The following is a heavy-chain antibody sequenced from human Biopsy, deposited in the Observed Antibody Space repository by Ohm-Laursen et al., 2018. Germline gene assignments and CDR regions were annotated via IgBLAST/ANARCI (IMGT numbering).Heavy chain of an antibody. CDR2: NIPILGTG. D-gene: IGHD3-9*01. V-gene: IGHV1-69*06. CDR1: GGTFSNYG. J-gene: IGHJ1*01. Sequence: SVKVSCKAPGGTFSNYGVNWVRQAPGQGLERLGGNIPILGTGNYAPMFHGRVTVVADTSTSTATMELRSLRPDDTAVYYCATKLTGYFHHWGQGTLVIVSS. CDR3: ATKLTGYFHH.